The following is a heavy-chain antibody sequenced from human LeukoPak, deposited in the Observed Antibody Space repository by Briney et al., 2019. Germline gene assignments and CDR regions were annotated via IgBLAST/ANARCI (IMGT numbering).Heavy chain of an antibody. Sequence: ASVKVSCKVSGYTLTELSMHWVRQAPGKGLEWMGGFDPEDGETIYAQKFQGRVTMTEDTSTDTAYMELSSLRSEDTAVYYCARDPSSEWELWNYYYYYMDVWGKGTTVTVSS. D-gene: IGHD1-26*01. CDR1: GYTLTELS. CDR2: FDPEDGET. CDR3: ARDPSSEWELWNYYYYYMDV. V-gene: IGHV1-24*01. J-gene: IGHJ6*03.